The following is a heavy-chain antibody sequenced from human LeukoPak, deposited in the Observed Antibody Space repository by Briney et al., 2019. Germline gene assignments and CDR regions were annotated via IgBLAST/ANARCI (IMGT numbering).Heavy chain of an antibody. CDR2: MNPNSGNT. V-gene: IGHV1-8*02. J-gene: IGHJ3*02. CDR1: GYTFTSYY. D-gene: IGHD6-13*01. Sequence: GASVKVSCKASGYTFTSYYMHWVRQATGQGLEWVGWMNPNSGNTGYAQKFQGRVTMTRNTSISTAYMELSSLRSEDTAVYYCARGPEPYSSDAFDIWGQGTMVTVSS. CDR3: ARGPEPYSSDAFDI.